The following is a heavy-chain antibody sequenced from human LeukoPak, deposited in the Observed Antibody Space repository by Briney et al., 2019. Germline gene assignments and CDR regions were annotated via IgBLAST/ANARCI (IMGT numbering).Heavy chain of an antibody. CDR3: ISQNYDFWSGSTNFDY. CDR1: GFTFSGSA. V-gene: IGHV3-73*01. D-gene: IGHD3-3*01. CDR2: IRSKANSYAT. J-gene: IGHJ4*02. Sequence: QAGGSLRLSCAASGFTFSGSAMHWVRQASGKGLEWVGLIRSKANSYATAYAASVKGRFTIYRDDSKTTAYLQMNSLKTEDTAVYYCISQNYDFWSGSTNFDYWGQGTLVTVSS.